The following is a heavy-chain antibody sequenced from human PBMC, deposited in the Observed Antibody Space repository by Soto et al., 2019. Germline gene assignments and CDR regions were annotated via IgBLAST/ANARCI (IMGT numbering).Heavy chain of an antibody. CDR3: TTDHSGTILTGYAAIDY. V-gene: IGHV3-15*01. CDR2: IKSKTDGGTT. D-gene: IGHD3-9*01. Sequence: PGGSLGLSCAASGFTVSSNYMSWVRQAPGKGLEWVGRIKSKTDGGTTDYAAPVKGRFTISRDDSKNTLYLQMNSLKTEDTAVYYCTTDHSGTILTGYAAIDYWGQGTLVTVSS. J-gene: IGHJ4*02. CDR1: GFTVSSNY.